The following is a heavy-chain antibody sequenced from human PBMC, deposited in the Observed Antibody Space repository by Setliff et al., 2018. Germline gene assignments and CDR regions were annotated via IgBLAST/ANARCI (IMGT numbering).Heavy chain of an antibody. J-gene: IGHJ6*03. Sequence: KTSETLSLTCSVSGGSISNSDYYWDWIRQPPGKGLEWIGEIYHSGSTNYNPSLKSRVTISVDKSKKQFSLKLSSVTAADTAVYYCARMSGFQYIDVWDKGTTVTVSS. CDR3: ARMSGFQYIDV. CDR1: GGSISNSDYY. CDR2: IYHSGST. D-gene: IGHD3-3*01. V-gene: IGHV4-39*07.